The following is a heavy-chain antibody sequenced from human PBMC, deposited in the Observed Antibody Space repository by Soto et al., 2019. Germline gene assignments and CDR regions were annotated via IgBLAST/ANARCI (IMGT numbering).Heavy chain of an antibody. J-gene: IGHJ3*02. V-gene: IGHV3-23*01. CDR1: GSTFTDFT. CDR2: ISGDGLST. CDR3: ARRPDAFDI. Sequence: GGSLRLSCAGSGSTFTDFTMTWVRQAPGKGLEWVSAISGDGLSTYYAGSVKGRFTISRDNSKTTLYLQMDSLRAEDTVVYYCARRPDAFDIWGRGTMVTVSS.